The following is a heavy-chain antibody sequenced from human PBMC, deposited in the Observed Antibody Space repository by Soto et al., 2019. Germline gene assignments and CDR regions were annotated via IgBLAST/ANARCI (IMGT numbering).Heavy chain of an antibody. Sequence: QVQLVQSGAEVKKPGASVKVSCKASGYTFTSYDINWVRQATGQGLEWMGWRNPNSGNTGNAQKFEGRVTMPRNTSISTAYMELSSLRSEDTAVYYCARERANRLDPWGQGTLVTVSS. CDR1: GYTFTSYD. CDR3: ARERANRLDP. J-gene: IGHJ5*02. CDR2: RNPNSGNT. V-gene: IGHV1-8*01.